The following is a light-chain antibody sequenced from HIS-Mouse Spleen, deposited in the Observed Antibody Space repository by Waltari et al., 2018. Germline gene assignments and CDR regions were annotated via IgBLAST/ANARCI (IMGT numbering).Light chain of an antibody. CDR2: EGS. CDR1: SSHVGSYNL. V-gene: IGLV2-23*01. J-gene: IGLJ3*02. Sequence: QSALTQPASVSGSPGQSITISCTGTSSHVGSYNLVSWYQQHPRKAPKLMIYEGSKRPSGVSNRFSGSKSGNTASLTISGLQAEDEADYYCCSYAGSSTWVFGGGTKLTVL. CDR3: CSYAGSSTWV.